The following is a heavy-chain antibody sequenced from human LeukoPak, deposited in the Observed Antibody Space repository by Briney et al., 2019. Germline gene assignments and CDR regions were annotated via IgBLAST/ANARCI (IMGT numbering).Heavy chain of an antibody. D-gene: IGHD6-19*01. Sequence: GGSLRLSCAASGFTFSNAWMSWVRQAPGKGLEWVGRIKSKTDGGTTDYAVPVKGRFTISRDDSKNTLYLQMNSLKTEDTAVYYCTTDLEAVAGVFDYWGQGTLVTVSS. CDR3: TTDLEAVAGVFDY. J-gene: IGHJ4*02. V-gene: IGHV3-15*01. CDR2: IKSKTDGGTT. CDR1: GFTFSNAW.